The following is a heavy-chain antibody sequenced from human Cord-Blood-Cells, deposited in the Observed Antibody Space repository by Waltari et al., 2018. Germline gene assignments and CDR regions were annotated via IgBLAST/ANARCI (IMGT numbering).Heavy chain of an antibody. J-gene: IGHJ3*02. Sequence: QVQLVQSGAEVKKPGASVKVSCKVSGYTRTELSLHWVRQAPGKGLEWMGGFDPEDGETIYAQKFQGRVTMTEDTSTDTAYMELSSLRSEDTAVYYCATRITIFGVVIDAFDIWGQGTMVTVSS. CDR1: GYTRTELS. CDR3: ATRITIFGVVIDAFDI. D-gene: IGHD3-3*01. V-gene: IGHV1-24*01. CDR2: FDPEDGET.